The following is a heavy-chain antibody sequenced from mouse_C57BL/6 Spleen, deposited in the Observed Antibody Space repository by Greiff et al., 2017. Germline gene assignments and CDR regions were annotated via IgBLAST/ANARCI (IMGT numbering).Heavy chain of an antibody. CDR1: GYSFTGYY. V-gene: IGHV1-42*01. D-gene: IGHD1-1*01. Sequence: VQLKESGPELVKPGASVKISCKASGYSFTGYYMNWVKQSPEKSLEWIGEINPSTGGTTYNQKFKAKATLTVDKSSSTAYMQLKSLTSEDSAVYYCARGYYGSSPYWYFDVWGTGTTVTVSS. J-gene: IGHJ1*03. CDR3: ARGYYGSSPYWYFDV. CDR2: INPSTGGT.